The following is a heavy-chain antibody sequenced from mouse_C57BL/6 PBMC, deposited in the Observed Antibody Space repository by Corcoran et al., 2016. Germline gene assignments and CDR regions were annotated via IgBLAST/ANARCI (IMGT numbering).Heavy chain of an antibody. CDR1: GYTFTTYG. Sequence: QIQLVQSGPELKKPGETVKISCKASGYTFTTYGMSWVKQAPGKGLKWMGWINTYSGVPTYADDFKGRFAFSLETSASTAYLQINNLKNEDTATYFCARSGGYYVGARDYWGQGTSVTVSS. CDR2: INTYSGVP. CDR3: ARSGGYYVGARDY. J-gene: IGHJ4*01. V-gene: IGHV9-3*01. D-gene: IGHD2-3*01.